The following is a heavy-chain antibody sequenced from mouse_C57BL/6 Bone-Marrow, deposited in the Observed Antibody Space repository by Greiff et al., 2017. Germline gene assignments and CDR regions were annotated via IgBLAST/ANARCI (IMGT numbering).Heavy chain of an antibody. D-gene: IGHD3-2*02. CDR3: ASRQLRLPRFAY. CDR1: GFSLTSYG. CDR2: IWGVGST. Sequence: QVQLQQSGPGLVAPSQSLSITCTVSGFSLTSYGVDWVRQSPGKGLEWLGVIWGVGSTNYNSALKSRLSISKDNSKSQVFLKMNSLQTDDTAMYYCASRQLRLPRFAYWGQGTLVTVSA. V-gene: IGHV2-6*01. J-gene: IGHJ3*01.